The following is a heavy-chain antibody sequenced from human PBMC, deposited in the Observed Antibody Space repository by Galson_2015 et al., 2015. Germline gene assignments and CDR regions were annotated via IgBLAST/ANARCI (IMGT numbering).Heavy chain of an antibody. Sequence: SVKVSCKASGYTFTSYGISWVRRAPGQGLEWMGWISAYNGNTNYAQKLQGRVTMTTDTSTSTAYMELRSLRSDDTAVYYCARDRGARYYYYYMDVWGKGTTVTVSS. V-gene: IGHV1-18*01. CDR3: ARDRGARYYYYYMDV. J-gene: IGHJ6*03. D-gene: IGHD3-10*01. CDR2: ISAYNGNT. CDR1: GYTFTSYG.